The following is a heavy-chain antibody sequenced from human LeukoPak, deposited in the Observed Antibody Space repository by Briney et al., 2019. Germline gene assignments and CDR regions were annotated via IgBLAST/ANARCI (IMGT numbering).Heavy chain of an antibody. J-gene: IGHJ3*02. CDR1: GFSFTNYA. CDR3: ARDWI. V-gene: IGHV3-48*01. Sequence: GGSLRLSCTTSGFSFTNYAMNWVRQAPGKGLEWLSYISGPGTTTKYADSVKGRFTISRDNDKNSLYLHMNSLRAEDTAVYYCARDWIWGQGTMVTVSS. CDR2: ISGPGTTT.